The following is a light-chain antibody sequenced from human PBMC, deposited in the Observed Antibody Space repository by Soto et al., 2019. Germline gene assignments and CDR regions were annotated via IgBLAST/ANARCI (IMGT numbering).Light chain of an antibody. Sequence: EIVLTQSPATLSLSPGERATLSCRASQSVSSYLAWYQQKPGQAPRLLIYGASSRATGTPDRFGGSGSGTDFTLTISRLEPEDFALYYCEYYGSSITFGGGTKVDIK. V-gene: IGKV3-20*01. CDR2: GAS. J-gene: IGKJ4*01. CDR3: EYYGSSIT. CDR1: QSVSSY.